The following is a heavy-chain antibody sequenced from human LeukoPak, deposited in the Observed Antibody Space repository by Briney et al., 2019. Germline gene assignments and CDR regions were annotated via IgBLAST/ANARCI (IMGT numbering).Heavy chain of an antibody. D-gene: IGHD3-3*01. V-gene: IGHV3-23*01. J-gene: IGHJ4*02. CDR1: GFTFDDYG. Sequence: GGSLRLSCAASGFTFDDYGMSWVRQAPGKGLEWVSAISGSGGSTYYADSVKGRFTISRDNSKNTLYLQMDGLRAEDTAVYYCAKNFLSGYDFWSGYFADYWGQGTLVTVSS. CDR2: ISGSGGST. CDR3: AKNFLSGYDFWSGYFADY.